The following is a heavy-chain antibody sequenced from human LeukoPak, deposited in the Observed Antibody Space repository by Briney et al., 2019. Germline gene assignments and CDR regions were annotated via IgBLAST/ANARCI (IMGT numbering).Heavy chain of an antibody. J-gene: IGHJ4*02. Sequence: GGSLRLSCAASGFTVSSNYMSWVRQAPGKGLEWVSVIYSGGTTYYADSVKGRFTISRDNSKNTLHLQMNSLRAEDTAVYYCARDQYSYAHAAHWGQGTLVTVST. CDR3: ARDQYSYAHAAH. V-gene: IGHV3-66*01. CDR2: IYSGGTT. D-gene: IGHD5-18*01. CDR1: GFTVSSNY.